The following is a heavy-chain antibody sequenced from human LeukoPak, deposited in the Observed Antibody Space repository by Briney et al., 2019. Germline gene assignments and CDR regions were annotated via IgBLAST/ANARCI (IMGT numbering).Heavy chain of an antibody. J-gene: IGHJ5*02. CDR3: ARGKAYYDFWSGYLHWFDP. CDR2: IYYSGST. D-gene: IGHD3-3*01. V-gene: IGHV4-59*01. Sequence: SETLSLTCTVSGGSISSYYWSWIRQPPGKGLEWIGYIYYSGSTNYNPSLKSRVTISVDTSKNQFSLKLSSVTAADTAVYYCARGKAYYDFWSGYLHWFDPWGQGTLVTVSS. CDR1: GGSISSYY.